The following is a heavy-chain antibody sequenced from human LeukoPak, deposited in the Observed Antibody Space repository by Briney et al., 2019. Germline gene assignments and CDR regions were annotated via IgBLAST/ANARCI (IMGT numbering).Heavy chain of an antibody. V-gene: IGHV1-2*02. CDR1: EYTFIGYY. D-gene: IGHD2-15*01. CDR2: INPHNGDT. Sequence: ASVKVSCKASEYTFIGYYLHWVRQAPGQGLEWMGWINPHNGDTNYAQKFQGRVTMTRDTSITTAYMELSRLKSDDTAVYYCATVRDIVVGGGPYYFDYWGQGTLVTVSS. J-gene: IGHJ4*02. CDR3: ATVRDIVVGGGPYYFDY.